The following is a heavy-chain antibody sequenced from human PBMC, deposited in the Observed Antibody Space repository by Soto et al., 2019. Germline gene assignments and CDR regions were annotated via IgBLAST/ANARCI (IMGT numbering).Heavy chain of an antibody. V-gene: IGHV2-70*01. D-gene: IGHD2-8*01. CDR3: ARYCTNGVCYGAFDI. CDR1: GFSLSTSGMC. J-gene: IGHJ3*02. Sequence: SGPTLVNPTQTLTLTCTSSGFSLSTSGMCVSWIRQPPGKALEWLALIDWDDDKYYSTSLKTRLTISKDTFKNQVVLTMTNMDPVDTATYYCARYCTNGVCYGAFDIWGQGTMVTVSS. CDR2: IDWDDDK.